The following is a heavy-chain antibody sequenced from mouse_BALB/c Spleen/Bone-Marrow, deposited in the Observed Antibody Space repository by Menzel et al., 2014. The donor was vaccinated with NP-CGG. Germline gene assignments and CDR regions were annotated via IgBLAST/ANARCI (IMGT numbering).Heavy chain of an antibody. J-gene: IGHJ4*01. Sequence: VQLQQSGAELVKPGASVKLPCTASGFNIKDYYIHWVKQRPEQGLEWIGWIDPENGDTEYAPKFQGKATMTADTSSNTAYLQLSSLTSVDTAVYYCSDGNFYALDYWGQGTSVTVSS. CDR2: IDPENGDT. V-gene: IGHV14-4*02. D-gene: IGHD2-1*01. CDR3: SDGNFYALDY. CDR1: GFNIKDYY.